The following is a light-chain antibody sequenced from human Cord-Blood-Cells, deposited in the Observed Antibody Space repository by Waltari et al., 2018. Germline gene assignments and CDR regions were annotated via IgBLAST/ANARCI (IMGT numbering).Light chain of an antibody. CDR2: KAS. CDR1: QSISSW. J-gene: IGKJ1*01. V-gene: IGKV1-5*03. Sequence: DMQMTQSHSTLSASVGARVTITCRASQSISSWLAWYQQKPGKAPKLLIYKASSLESGVPSRFSGSGSGTEFTLTISSLQPDDFATYYCQQYNSYSPWTFGQGTKVEIK. CDR3: QQYNSYSPWT.